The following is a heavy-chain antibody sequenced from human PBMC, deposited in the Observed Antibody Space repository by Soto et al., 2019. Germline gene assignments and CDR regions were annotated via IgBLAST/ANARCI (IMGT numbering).Heavy chain of an antibody. J-gene: IGHJ4*02. CDR1: GGSISSGGTGSY. D-gene: IGHD1-1*01. V-gene: IGHV4-31*03. Sequence: QVQLQESGPGLVKPSQTLSLTCTVSGGSISSGGTGSYWTWIRQLPGKGLEWIGYIYYTGNTYYNPSLKSRPTTSIDTSENRFSLKLTSVPAAATAVYFCASGHDAYKVRYWGQGTLVTVSS. CDR2: IYYTGNT. CDR3: ASGHDAYKVRY.